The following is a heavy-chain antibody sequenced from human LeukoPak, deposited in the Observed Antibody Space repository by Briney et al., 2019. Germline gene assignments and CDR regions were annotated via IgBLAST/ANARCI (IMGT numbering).Heavy chain of an antibody. D-gene: IGHD3-16*02. CDR2: IYYSGST. Sequence: SETLSLTCTVSGGSISSYYWSWIRQPPGKRLEWIGYIYYSGSTNYNPSLKSRVTISVDTSKNQFSLKLSSVTAADTAVYYCAGGLGELSFYSYWGQGTLVTVSS. J-gene: IGHJ4*02. CDR1: GGSISSYY. CDR3: AGGLGELSFYSY. V-gene: IGHV4-59*01.